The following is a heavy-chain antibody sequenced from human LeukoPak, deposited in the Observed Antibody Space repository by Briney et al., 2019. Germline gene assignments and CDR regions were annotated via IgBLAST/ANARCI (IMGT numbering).Heavy chain of an antibody. D-gene: IGHD5-18*01. V-gene: IGHV4-59*01. Sequence: SETLSLTCTVSGGSISSYYWSWIRQPPGKGLEWIGYMSYSGNTNYNPSRKSRVTISEDTSKNQFSLRLSSVTAADTAVYYCASVGSGYSYGSSFRRYYYMDLWRKETTDTVSS. CDR3: ASVGSGYSYGSSFRRYYYMDL. J-gene: IGHJ6*03. CDR2: MSYSGNT. CDR1: GGSISSYY.